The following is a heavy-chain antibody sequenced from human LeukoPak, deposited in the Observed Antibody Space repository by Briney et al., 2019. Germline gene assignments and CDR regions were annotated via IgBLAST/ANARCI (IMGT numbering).Heavy chain of an antibody. D-gene: IGHD3-22*01. J-gene: IGHJ2*01. Sequence: SETLSLTCTVSVGSISSGSYYRSWIRQPAGKGLEWIGRIYTSGSTNNNPSLKSRVTISVDTSKNQFSLKLSSVTAADTAVYFCARSFRDYDSSGPPPDFWGRGTLVTVSS. CDR3: ARSFRDYDSSGPPPDF. V-gene: IGHV4-61*02. CDR1: VGSISSGSYY. CDR2: IYTSGST.